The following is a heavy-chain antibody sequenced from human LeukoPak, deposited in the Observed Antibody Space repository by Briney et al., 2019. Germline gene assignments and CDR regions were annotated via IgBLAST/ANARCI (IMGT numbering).Heavy chain of an antibody. CDR2: IYYSGST. J-gene: IGHJ5*02. CDR3: ARVAAMAEVEWFDP. Sequence: PSETLSLTCTVSGGSISSSTYYWGWIRQPPGKGLEWIGSIYYSGSTYYNPSLKSRVTISVDTSKNQFSLKLSSVTAADTAVYYCARVAAMAEVEWFDPWGQGTLVTVSS. CDR1: GGSISSSTYY. D-gene: IGHD5-18*01. V-gene: IGHV4-39*07.